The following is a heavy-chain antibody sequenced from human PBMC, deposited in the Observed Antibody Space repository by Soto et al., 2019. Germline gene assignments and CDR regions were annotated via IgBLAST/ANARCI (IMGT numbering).Heavy chain of an antibody. Sequence: PSETLSLTCAVYGGSFSGYYWSWIRQPPGKGLEWIGEINHSGSTNYNPSLKSRVTISVDTSKNQFSLKLSSVTAADTAVYYCARGGDGEREVYQPTSRVDYWGQGTLVTVSS. CDR1: GGSFSGYY. CDR3: ARGGDGEREVYQPTSRVDY. D-gene: IGHD2-2*01. CDR2: INHSGST. V-gene: IGHV4-34*01. J-gene: IGHJ4*02.